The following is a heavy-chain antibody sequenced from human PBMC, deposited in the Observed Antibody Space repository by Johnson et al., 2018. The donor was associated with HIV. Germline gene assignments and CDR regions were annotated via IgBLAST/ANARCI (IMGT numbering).Heavy chain of an antibody. CDR1: GFTVSSNY. V-gene: IGHV3-66*01. CDR3: ARERIAAAGLDAFDI. D-gene: IGHD6-13*01. J-gene: IGHJ3*02. Sequence: VQLVESGGGLVQPGGPLRLSCAASGFTVSSNYMSWVRQAPGKGLEWVSVFYSDSNTYSSDSVKGRFTISRDNSKNTLYLQMNSLRAEDTAVYYCARERIAAAGLDAFDIWGQGTMVTVSS. CDR2: FYSDSNT.